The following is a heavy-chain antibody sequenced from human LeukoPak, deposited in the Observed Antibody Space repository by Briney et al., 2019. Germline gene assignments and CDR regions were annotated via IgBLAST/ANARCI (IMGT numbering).Heavy chain of an antibody. CDR2: INYSGNT. D-gene: IGHD3-10*01. CDR3: VRHPSTYGISPDFVDF. Sequence: SETLSLTCAVYGGSFSSTKYYWGWVRQPPGKGLEWIATINYSGNTYYNPSVLSRVTVSVDPSKNQFSLNLTSMSATDTSVYYCVRHPSTYGISPDFVDFWGQGILVIVSS. CDR1: GGSFSSTKYY. J-gene: IGHJ4*02. V-gene: IGHV4-39*01.